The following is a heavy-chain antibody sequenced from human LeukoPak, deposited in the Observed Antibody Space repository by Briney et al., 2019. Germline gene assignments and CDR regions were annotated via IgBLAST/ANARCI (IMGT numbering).Heavy chain of an antibody. CDR2: IYYSGST. J-gene: IGHJ4*02. CDR3: ARGAVGGNTQLWIPFDY. V-gene: IGHV4-39*07. CDR1: GGSISSSSYY. D-gene: IGHD5-18*01. Sequence: SETLSLTCTVSGGSISSSSYYWGWIRQPPGKGLEWIGSIYYSGSTYYNPSLKSRVTISVDTSKNQFSLKLSSVTAADTAVYYCARGAVGGNTQLWIPFDYWGQGTLVTVSS.